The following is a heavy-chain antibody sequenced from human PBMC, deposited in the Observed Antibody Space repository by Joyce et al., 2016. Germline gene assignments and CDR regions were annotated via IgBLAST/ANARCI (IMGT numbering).Heavy chain of an antibody. Sequence: VQLVQSGAEVKTTGASVKVSCKASGYRFTSYGIHWVRQAPGQGLEWMGRIQPHNCSTNYAQKLLDRVIMTTDTYTNTAYMELRSLRSDDTATYYCARDYGDPRQFDFWGQGTLVTVAS. CDR2: IQPHNCST. J-gene: IGHJ4*02. CDR1: GYRFTSYG. CDR3: ARDYGDPRQFDF. V-gene: IGHV1-18*01. D-gene: IGHD4-17*01.